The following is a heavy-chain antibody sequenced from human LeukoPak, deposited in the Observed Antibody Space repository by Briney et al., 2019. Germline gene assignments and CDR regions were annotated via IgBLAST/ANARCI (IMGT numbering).Heavy chain of an antibody. V-gene: IGHV1-18*01. CDR1: GYTFTSYG. J-gene: IGHJ4*02. D-gene: IGHD3-3*01. CDR2: ISAYNGNT. CDR3: ARAPGRITIFGVVNPGAFGGVIVPDY. Sequence: ASVKVSCKASGYTFTSYGISWARQAPGQGLEWMGWISAYNGNTNYAQKLQGRVTMTTDTSTGTAYMELRSLRSDDTAVYYCARAPGRITIFGVVNPGAFGGVIVPDYWGQGTLVTVSS.